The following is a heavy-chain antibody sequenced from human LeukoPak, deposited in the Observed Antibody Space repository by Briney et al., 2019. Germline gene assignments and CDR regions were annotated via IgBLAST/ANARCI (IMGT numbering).Heavy chain of an antibody. D-gene: IGHD2-2*01. CDR3: ASCSSTSCARASPHNWIDP. CDR1: GYTFTGYY. CDR2: INPNSGGT. Sequence: ASVKVSCKASGYTFTGYYMHWVRQAPGQGLEWMGWINPNSGGTNYAQKFQGRVTMTRDTSISTAYMELSRLRSDDTAVYYCASCSSTSCARASPHNWIDPWGQGILVTVSS. J-gene: IGHJ5*02. V-gene: IGHV1-2*02.